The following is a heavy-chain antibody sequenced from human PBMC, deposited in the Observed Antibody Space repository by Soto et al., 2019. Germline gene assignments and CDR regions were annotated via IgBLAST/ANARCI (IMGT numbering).Heavy chain of an antibody. Sequence: GASVKVSCKVSGYTLTELSMHWVRQAPGKRLEWMGGFDPEDGETIYAQKFQGRVTMTEDTSTDTAYMELSSLRSEDTAVYYCATTLAAAGTINYYGMDVWGQGTTVTVSS. J-gene: IGHJ6*02. V-gene: IGHV1-24*01. D-gene: IGHD6-13*01. CDR2: FDPEDGET. CDR1: GYTLTELS. CDR3: ATTLAAAGTINYYGMDV.